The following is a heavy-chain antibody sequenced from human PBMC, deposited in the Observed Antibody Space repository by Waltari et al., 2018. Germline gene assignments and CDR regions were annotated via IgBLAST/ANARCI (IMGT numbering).Heavy chain of an antibody. CDR1: GFTFSSYA. V-gene: IGHV3-23*04. Sequence: EVQLVESGGALVQPGGSLRLPCAASGFTFSSYAMNWVRQAPGKGLVWVSAFGASGISTSYADSLKGRFTISRDNSENTLYLQMNSLRAEDTAVYYCAKTKGSASFDYWGQGTLVTVSS. CDR3: AKTKGSASFDY. D-gene: IGHD2-15*01. CDR2: FGASGIST. J-gene: IGHJ4*02.